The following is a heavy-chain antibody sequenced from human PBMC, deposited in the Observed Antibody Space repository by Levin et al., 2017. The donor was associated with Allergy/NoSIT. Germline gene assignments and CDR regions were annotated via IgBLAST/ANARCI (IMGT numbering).Heavy chain of an antibody. D-gene: IGHD3-3*01. CDR3: ARSFEWAEHNYYGMDV. V-gene: IGHV3-30*04. CDR2: ISYDGSNK. CDR1: GFTFSNYA. Sequence: GGSLRLSCAGSGFTFSNYAMHWVRQAPGKGLEWVAVISYDGSNKYYADPVKGRFTISRDNSKNTLYLQMNSLRAEDTAVYYCARSFEWAEHNYYGMDVWGQGTTVTVSS. J-gene: IGHJ6*02.